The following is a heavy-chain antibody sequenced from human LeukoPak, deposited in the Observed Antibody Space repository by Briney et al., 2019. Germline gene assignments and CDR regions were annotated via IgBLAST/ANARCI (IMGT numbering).Heavy chain of an antibody. CDR1: GGSFSGYY. Sequence: PPETLSLTCAVYGGSFSGYYWSWIRQPPGKGLEWIGEINDSGSANCNPSLKNRVPLSVDTSKNQFSLRLSSVAAADTAVYYCARRLVDSGASQVSDDWGQGTLVTVSS. V-gene: IGHV4-34*01. CDR2: INDSGSA. CDR3: ARRLVDSGASQVSDD. D-gene: IGHD2-15*01. J-gene: IGHJ4*02.